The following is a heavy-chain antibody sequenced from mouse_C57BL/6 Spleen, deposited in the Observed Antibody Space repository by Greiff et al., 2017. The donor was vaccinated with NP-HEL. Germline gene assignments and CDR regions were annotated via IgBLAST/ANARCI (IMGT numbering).Heavy chain of an antibody. V-gene: IGHV2-2*01. CDR2: IWSGGST. CDR1: GFSFTSYG. Sequence: VKLVESGPGLVQPSQSLSITCTASGFSFTSYGVHWVRQSPGMGLEWLGVIWSGGSTDYNEAFIYRLSISKDNSKSQVFFKMNSLQADDTAIYYCASPSYYDYDGACFAYWGQGTLVTVSA. D-gene: IGHD2-4*01. J-gene: IGHJ3*01. CDR3: ASPSYYDYDGACFAY.